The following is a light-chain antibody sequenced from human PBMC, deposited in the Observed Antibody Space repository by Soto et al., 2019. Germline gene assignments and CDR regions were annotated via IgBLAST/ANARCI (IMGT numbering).Light chain of an antibody. J-gene: IGKJ2*01. CDR3: QQYGTSPHT. CDR1: QSVKIN. Sequence: EIVMTQSPATLSVSPGERATLSCRASQSVKINLAWYQQKPGQAPRLLIYGAFTRATGIPARFSGSGSGTEFTLTISNLQSEDFAVYYCQQYGTSPHTFGQGTKLEIK. CDR2: GAF. V-gene: IGKV3-15*01.